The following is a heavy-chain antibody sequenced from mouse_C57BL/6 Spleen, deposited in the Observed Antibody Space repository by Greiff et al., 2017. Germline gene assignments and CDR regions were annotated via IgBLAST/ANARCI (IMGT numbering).Heavy chain of an antibody. CDR2: ISYDGSN. V-gene: IGHV3-6*01. CDR1: GYSITSGYY. Sequence: EVKLQESGPGLVKPSQSLSLTCSVTGYSITSGYYWNWIRQFPGNKLEWMGYISYDGSNNYNPSLKNRISITRDTSKNQFFLKLNSVTTEDTATYYCARDWDGPFAYWGQGTLVTVSA. D-gene: IGHD4-1*01. CDR3: ARDWDGPFAY. J-gene: IGHJ3*01.